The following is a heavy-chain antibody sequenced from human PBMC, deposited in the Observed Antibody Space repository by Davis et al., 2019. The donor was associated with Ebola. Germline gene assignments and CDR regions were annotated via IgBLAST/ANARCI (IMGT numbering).Heavy chain of an antibody. Sequence: ASSVTVSCKASLCTFSSYTISWVRLAPGQGLAGMGRIIPMLGIANYAQKFQGRVTITANISTTAYMQLSSLRSSDTAAYYCTSARDMATIGDYAMDVWGQGTTVTVSS. CDR3: TSARDMATIGDYAMDV. J-gene: IGHJ6*02. V-gene: IGHV1-69*02. CDR1: LCTFSSYT. CDR2: IIPMLGIA. D-gene: IGHD5-24*01.